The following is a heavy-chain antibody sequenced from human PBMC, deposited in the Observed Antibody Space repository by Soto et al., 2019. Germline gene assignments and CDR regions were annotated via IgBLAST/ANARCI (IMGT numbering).Heavy chain of an antibody. CDR2: IYPGDSDT. Sequence: PGESLKISCKGSGYSFTNYWIGWVRQMPGKVLEWMGIIYPGDSDTRYSPSFQGQVIISVDQSISTAYLQWSSLQASDTAMYYCARQDYNYAYFDFWGQGTLVTVSS. CDR1: GYSFTNYW. V-gene: IGHV5-51*01. D-gene: IGHD5-18*01. J-gene: IGHJ4*02. CDR3: ARQDYNYAYFDF.